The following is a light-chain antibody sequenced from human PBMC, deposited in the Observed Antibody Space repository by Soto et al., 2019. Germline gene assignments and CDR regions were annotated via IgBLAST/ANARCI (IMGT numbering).Light chain of an antibody. CDR3: QQYNDYSRT. CDR1: QSISSW. CDR2: KAS. Sequence: DIQMTQSPSTLSASVGDRVTITCRAIQSISSWLAWYQQKPGKAPKLLIYKASSLESGVPSRFSGSGSGTEFTLTISSLQPDDFATYYCQQYNDYSRTFGQGTKVEIK. V-gene: IGKV1-5*03. J-gene: IGKJ1*01.